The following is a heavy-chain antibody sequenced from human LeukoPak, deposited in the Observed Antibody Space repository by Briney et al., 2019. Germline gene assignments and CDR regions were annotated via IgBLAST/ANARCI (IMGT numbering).Heavy chain of an antibody. D-gene: IGHD2-2*01. CDR1: GGSFSGYY. J-gene: IGHJ4*02. V-gene: IGHV4-34*01. CDR3: ARSPASSTSDY. CDR2: INHSGST. Sequence: SETLSLTCAVYGGSFSGYYWSWIRQPPGKGLEWIGEINHSGSTNYNPSLKSRVTISVDTSKNQFSLKLSSVTAADTAVYYCARSPASSTSDYWGQGTLVTVSS.